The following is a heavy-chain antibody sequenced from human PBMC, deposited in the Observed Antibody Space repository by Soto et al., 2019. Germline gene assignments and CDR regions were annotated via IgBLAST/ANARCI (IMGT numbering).Heavy chain of an antibody. Sequence: GGSLKISCKGSGYSFTSYWISWVRQMPGKGLEWMGRIDPSDSYTNYSPSFQGHVTISADKSISTAYLQWSSLKASDTAMYYCARRHCSSTSCHHFDYWGQGTLVTVSS. CDR2: IDPSDSYT. V-gene: IGHV5-10-1*01. D-gene: IGHD2-2*01. CDR1: GYSFTSYW. J-gene: IGHJ4*02. CDR3: ARRHCSSTSCHHFDY.